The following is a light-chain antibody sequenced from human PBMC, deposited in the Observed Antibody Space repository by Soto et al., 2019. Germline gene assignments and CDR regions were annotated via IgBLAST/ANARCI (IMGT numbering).Light chain of an antibody. J-gene: IGKJ4*01. V-gene: IGKV3-20*01. Sequence: ELVLTQSPGTLSLSPGERATLSCRASHSVRSSYLAWYQQKPGQDPRLLIYGASSRATGIPDRFSGSGSGTDFTLTISRLEPEDGAVYYCQQAGSSPPTFGGGTKVEIK. CDR3: QQAGSSPPT. CDR1: HSVRSSY. CDR2: GAS.